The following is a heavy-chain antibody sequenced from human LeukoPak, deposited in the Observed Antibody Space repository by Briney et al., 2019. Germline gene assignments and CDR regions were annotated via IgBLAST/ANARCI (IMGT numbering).Heavy chain of an antibody. V-gene: IGHV4-61*02. CDR1: GGSISSGSYY. CDR2: IYTSGST. CDR3: ASYSRNLFDHDAFDI. Sequence: PSQTLSLTCTVSGGSISSGSYYWSWIRQPAGKGLEWIGRIYTSGSTNYNPSLKSRVTMSVDTSKNQFSLKLSSVTAADTAVYYCASYSRNLFDHDAFDIWGQGTMVTVSS. J-gene: IGHJ3*02. D-gene: IGHD1-14*01.